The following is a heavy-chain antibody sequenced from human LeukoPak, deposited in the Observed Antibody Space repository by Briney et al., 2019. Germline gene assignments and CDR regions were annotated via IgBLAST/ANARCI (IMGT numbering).Heavy chain of an antibody. CDR3: ARVGVATIDY. J-gene: IGHJ4*02. V-gene: IGHV4-39*07. CDR2: IHYTGKT. D-gene: IGHD5-12*01. CDR1: GGSIGSNSFY. Sequence: SETLSLTCTVSGGSIGSNSFYWGWIRQPPGKGLEWIGSIHYTGKTYYNPSLKSRVTISVDTSKNQFSLKLSSVTAADTAVYYCARVGVATIDYWGQGTLVTVSS.